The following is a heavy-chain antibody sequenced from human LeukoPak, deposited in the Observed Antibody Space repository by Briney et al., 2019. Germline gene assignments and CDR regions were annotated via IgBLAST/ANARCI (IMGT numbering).Heavy chain of an antibody. CDR3: ARGWDQFDY. CDR1: GGSFSGYY. CDR2: INHSGST. V-gene: IGHV4-34*01. D-gene: IGHD1-26*01. J-gene: IGHJ4*02. Sequence: SETLSLTCAVYGGSFSGYYWTWIRQPPGKGLEWIGEINHSGSTNYNPSLKSRVTISVDTSKNQFSLNLSSVTAADTAVYYCARGWDQFDYWGQGTLVTVSS.